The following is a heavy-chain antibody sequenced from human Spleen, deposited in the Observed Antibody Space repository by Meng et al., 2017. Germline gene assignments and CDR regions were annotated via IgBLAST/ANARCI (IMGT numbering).Heavy chain of an antibody. Sequence: GESLKISCAASGFTFRSHWMHWVRQAPGKGLLWVSRVDYDGTNTNYADAVKGRFTISRDNARDTLYLQMNNLRVEDAALYFCANDRITNWGQDTLVTVSS. CDR3: ANDRITN. CDR2: VDYDGTNT. J-gene: IGHJ1*01. V-gene: IGHV3-74*01. D-gene: IGHD1-1*01. CDR1: GFTFRSHW.